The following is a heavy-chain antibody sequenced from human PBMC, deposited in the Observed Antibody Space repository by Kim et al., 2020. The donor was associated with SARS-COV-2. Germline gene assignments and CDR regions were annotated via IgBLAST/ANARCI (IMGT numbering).Heavy chain of an antibody. D-gene: IGHD3-16*01. CDR2: ISYDGSDK. J-gene: IGHJ1*01. CDR1: GFTFSLYA. V-gene: IGHV3-30-3*01. CDR3: ERDQIEGVHEY. Sequence: GGSLRLSCAASGFTFSLYAIHWVRQAPGKGLEWVAVISYDGSDKRYADYGKGRFNMSRDNSENTVYLQMNSLRGEDTAVYYCERDQIEGVHEY.